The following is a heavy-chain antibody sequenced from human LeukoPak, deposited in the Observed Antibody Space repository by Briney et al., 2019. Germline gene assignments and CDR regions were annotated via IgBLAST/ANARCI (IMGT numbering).Heavy chain of an antibody. CDR1: GRSFSGYY. V-gene: IGHV4-34*01. CDR3: AREMATIRYFDY. Sequence: SETLSLTCAVYGRSFSGYYWSWIRQPPGKGLEWIGEINHSGSTNYNPSLKSRVTISVDTSKNQFSLKLSSVTAADTAVYYCAREMATIRYFDYWGQGTLVTVSS. D-gene: IGHD5-24*01. CDR2: INHSGST. J-gene: IGHJ4*02.